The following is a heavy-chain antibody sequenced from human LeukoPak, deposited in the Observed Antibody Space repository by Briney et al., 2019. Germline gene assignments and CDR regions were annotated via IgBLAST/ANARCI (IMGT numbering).Heavy chain of an antibody. J-gene: IGHJ6*02. CDR2: ISAYNGNT. Sequence: ASVKVSCKASGYTFTSYGISWVRQAPGQGLEWMGWISAYNGNTNYAQKLQGRVTMTTDTSTSTAYMELRSLRSDDTAVYYCARGPPIVVVPAAITRYNYYGIDVWGQGTTVTVSS. CDR3: ARGPPIVVVPAAITRYNYYGIDV. D-gene: IGHD2-2*02. V-gene: IGHV1-18*01. CDR1: GYTFTSYG.